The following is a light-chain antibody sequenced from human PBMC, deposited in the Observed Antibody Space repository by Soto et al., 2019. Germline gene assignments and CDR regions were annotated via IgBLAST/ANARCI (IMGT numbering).Light chain of an antibody. Sequence: EIVLTQSPGTLSLSPGERATLSCRASQSVSRNYLAWYQQKPGQPPRLLIYGASSRSTGIPDKFSGSGSGTDFTLTISRLEPEDFAVYYCHQYGSSPPYTFGQGTKLEIK. CDR1: QSVSRNY. V-gene: IGKV3-20*01. CDR3: HQYGSSPPYT. J-gene: IGKJ2*01. CDR2: GAS.